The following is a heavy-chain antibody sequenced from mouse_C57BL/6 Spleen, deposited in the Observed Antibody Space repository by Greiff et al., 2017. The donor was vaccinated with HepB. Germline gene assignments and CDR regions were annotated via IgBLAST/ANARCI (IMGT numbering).Heavy chain of an antibody. J-gene: IGHJ4*01. D-gene: IGHD1-1*01. CDR1: GYAFSSYW. CDR2: IYPGDGDT. V-gene: IGHV1-80*01. CDR3: ARWHYSSSLSGMDN. Sequence: QVQLQQSGAELVKPGASVKISCKASGYAFSSYWMNWVKQRPGKGLEWIGQIYPGDGDTNYNGKFKGKATLTADKSSSTAYMQISSLTSEDSAVYFCARWHYSSSLSGMDNWGQGTSVTVSS.